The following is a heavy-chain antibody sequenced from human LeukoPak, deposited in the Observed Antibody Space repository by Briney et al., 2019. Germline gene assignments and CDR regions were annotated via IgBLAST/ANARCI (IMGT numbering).Heavy chain of an antibody. CDR1: GFTSSNYA. CDR3: AKVVDIAEAKGLDY. Sequence: GGSLRLSCAASGFTSSNYAMSWVRQAPGKGLEWVSGISPSGDETNYADSVKGRFTISRDNSKNTLYLQMNSLRAEDTAVYYCAKVVDIAEAKGLDYWGQGTLVTVSS. D-gene: IGHD5-12*01. CDR2: ISPSGDET. V-gene: IGHV3-23*01. J-gene: IGHJ4*02.